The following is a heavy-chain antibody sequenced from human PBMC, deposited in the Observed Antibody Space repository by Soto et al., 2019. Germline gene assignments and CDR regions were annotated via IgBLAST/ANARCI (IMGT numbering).Heavy chain of an antibody. J-gene: IGHJ4*02. CDR2: ISGSGGST. Sequence: TGGSLILSWAASGFTFSSYAMSWVRQAPGKGLEWVSAISGSGGSTYYADSVKGRFTISRDNSKNTLYLQMNSLRAEDTAVYYCAKYPYAPTVREVSHFDYWGQGTLVTVSS. D-gene: IGHD4-17*01. CDR3: AKYPYAPTVREVSHFDY. CDR1: GFTFSSYA. V-gene: IGHV3-23*01.